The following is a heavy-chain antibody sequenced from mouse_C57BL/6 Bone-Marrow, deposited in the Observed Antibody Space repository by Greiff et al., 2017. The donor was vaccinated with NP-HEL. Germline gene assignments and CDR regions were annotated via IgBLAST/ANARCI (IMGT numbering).Heavy chain of an antibody. CDR2: IYIGNGYT. CDR3: ARTYYGSSYPYWYFDV. CDR1: GYTFTSHG. Sequence: VQLQQSGAELVRPGSSVKMSCKTSGYTFTSHGINWVKQRPGQGLEWIGYIYIGNGYTEYNEKFKGKATLTSDTSSSTAYMQLSSLTSGNSTIYFCARTYYGSSYPYWYFDVWGTGTTVTVSS. J-gene: IGHJ1*03. D-gene: IGHD1-1*01. V-gene: IGHV1-58*01.